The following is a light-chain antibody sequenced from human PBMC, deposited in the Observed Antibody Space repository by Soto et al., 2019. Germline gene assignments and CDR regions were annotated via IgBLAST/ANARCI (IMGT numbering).Light chain of an antibody. CDR3: QQYGSSAWT. Sequence: DIVLTQSPGTLYLSPGERATLSCRASQSVSSGYLAWYQQRPGQAPRLLIYGASTRATGIPDRFSGSGSGTDFTLTISRLDPEDSAVYYCQQYGSSAWTFGQGTKVEIK. CDR1: QSVSSGY. J-gene: IGKJ1*01. V-gene: IGKV3-20*01. CDR2: GAS.